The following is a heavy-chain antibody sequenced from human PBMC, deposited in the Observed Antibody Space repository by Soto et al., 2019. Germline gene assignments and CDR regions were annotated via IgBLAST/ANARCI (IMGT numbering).Heavy chain of an antibody. CDR1: GFSLSTSGVG. Sequence: GFSLSTSGVGVGWIRQPPGKALEWLALIYWDDDKRYSPSLKSRLTITKDTSKNQVVLTMTNMDPVDTATYYCAHSSAWIQLWYYFDPWGQGTLVTVSS. D-gene: IGHD5-18*01. V-gene: IGHV2-5*02. J-gene: IGHJ5*02. CDR2: IYWDDDK. CDR3: AHSSAWIQLWYYFDP.